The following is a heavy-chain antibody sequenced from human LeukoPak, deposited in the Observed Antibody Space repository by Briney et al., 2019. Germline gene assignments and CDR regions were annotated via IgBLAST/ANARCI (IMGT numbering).Heavy chain of an antibody. CDR3: ARVSSKATVRGLITKKNYYYYYMDV. CDR1: GFTVSSNY. D-gene: IGHD3-10*01. V-gene: IGHV3-7*01. J-gene: IGHJ6*03. Sequence: GGSLRLSCAASGFTVSSNYMSWVRQAPGKGLEGVANIKQDGSEKYYVDSVKGRFTISRDNAKNSLYLQMNSLRAEDTAVYYCARVSSKATVRGLITKKNYYYYYMDVWGKGTTVTISS. CDR2: IKQDGSEK.